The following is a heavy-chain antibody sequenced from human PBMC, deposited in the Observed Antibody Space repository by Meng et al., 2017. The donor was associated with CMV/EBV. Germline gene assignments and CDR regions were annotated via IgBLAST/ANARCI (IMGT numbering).Heavy chain of an antibody. D-gene: IGHD3-3*01. V-gene: IGHV4-61*01. CDR2: IYYSGST. Sequence: SETLSLTCTVSGGSVSSGSYYWGWIRQPPGKGLEWIGYIYYSGSTNYNPSLKSRVTISVDTSKNQFSLKLSSVTAADTAVYYCARAVAYYDFWSGYPWGMDVWGQGTTVTVSS. J-gene: IGHJ6*02. CDR3: ARAVAYYDFWSGYPWGMDV. CDR1: GGSVSSGSYY.